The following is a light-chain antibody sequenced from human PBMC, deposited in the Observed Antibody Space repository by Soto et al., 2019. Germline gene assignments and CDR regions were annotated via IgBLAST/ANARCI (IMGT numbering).Light chain of an antibody. Sequence: DIQMTQSPSTLSASVGDRVTITCRASQSVSTWLAWYQQKPGKAPKVLIYKTSSLKSGVPSRFSGSGSGTDFTLTISSLQPDDVATYYCQQYNSYSKTFGQGTKLEIK. CDR2: KTS. CDR3: QQYNSYSKT. J-gene: IGKJ2*01. V-gene: IGKV1-5*03. CDR1: QSVSTW.